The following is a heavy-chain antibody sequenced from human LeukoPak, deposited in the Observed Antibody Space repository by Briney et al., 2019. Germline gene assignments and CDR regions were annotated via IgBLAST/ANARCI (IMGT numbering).Heavy chain of an antibody. J-gene: IGHJ2*01. V-gene: IGHV4-61*01. Sequence: SETLSLTCTVSGGSVSSGSYYWSWIRQPPGKGLEWTGYIYYSGSTNYNPSLKSRVTISVDTSKNQFSLKLSSVTAADTAVYYCASRYDSSGYYFWYFDLWGRGTLVTVSS. CDR1: GGSVSSGSYY. CDR2: IYYSGST. CDR3: ASRYDSSGYYFWYFDL. D-gene: IGHD3-22*01.